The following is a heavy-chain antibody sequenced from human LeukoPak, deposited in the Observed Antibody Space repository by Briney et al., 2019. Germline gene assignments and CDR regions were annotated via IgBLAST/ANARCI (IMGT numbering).Heavy chain of an antibody. CDR2: IYTSGIT. D-gene: IGHD6-19*01. J-gene: IGHJ5*02. V-gene: IGHV4-4*07. CDR3: AGDGSGSGWYWFDP. CDR1: GGSISSSY. Sequence: PSETLSLTCTVSGGSISSSYWSWIRQPAGKGLEWIGRIYTSGITNYNPSLKSRVTMSVDTSKKQFSLKLTSVTAADTAVYYCAGDGSGSGWYWFDPWGQGTLVTVSS.